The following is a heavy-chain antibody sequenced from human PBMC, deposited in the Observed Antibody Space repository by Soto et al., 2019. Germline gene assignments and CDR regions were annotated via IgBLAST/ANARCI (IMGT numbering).Heavy chain of an antibody. D-gene: IGHD2-15*01. Sequence: SQTLSLTCVISGDSVSSNGACWNWIRQSPSRGLQWLGRIYYRSKWFHDYAASVESRMANNPDTSRNQFSLQLNYVTPEDTAVYYCARVHCSAGTCLDGLDFWGQGTTVTVS. CDR1: GDSVSSNGAC. J-gene: IGHJ6*02. CDR3: ARVHCSAGTCLDGLDF. V-gene: IGHV6-1*01. CDR2: IYYRSKWFH.